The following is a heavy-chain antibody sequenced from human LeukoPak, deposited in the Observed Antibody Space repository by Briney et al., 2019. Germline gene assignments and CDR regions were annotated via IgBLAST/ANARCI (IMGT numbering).Heavy chain of an antibody. CDR3: ARGGIYSQGFDY. J-gene: IGHJ4*02. Sequence: GGSLGLSCAASGFTFSSYSMNWVRQAPGKGLEWVSSISTTSDYIHYADSLKGRLAISRDNGKNSLYLQMNSLRAEDTAVYYCARGGIYSQGFDYWGQGSLVTVSS. V-gene: IGHV3-21*01. D-gene: IGHD6-13*01. CDR1: GFTFSSYS. CDR2: ISTTSDYI.